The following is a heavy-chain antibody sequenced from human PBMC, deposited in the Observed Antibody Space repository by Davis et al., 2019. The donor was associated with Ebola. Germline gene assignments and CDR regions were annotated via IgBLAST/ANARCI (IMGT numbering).Heavy chain of an antibody. CDR3: AGSIWFGESHYYGMDV. CDR2: INAGNGNT. J-gene: IGHJ6*02. Sequence: ASVKVSCKASGYTFTGYYMHWVRQAPGQRLEWMGWINAGNGNTKYSQKFQGRVTITRDTSASTAYMELSSLRSEDTAVYYCAGSIWFGESHYYGMDVWGQGTTVTVSS. V-gene: IGHV1-3*01. CDR1: GYTFTGYY. D-gene: IGHD3-10*01.